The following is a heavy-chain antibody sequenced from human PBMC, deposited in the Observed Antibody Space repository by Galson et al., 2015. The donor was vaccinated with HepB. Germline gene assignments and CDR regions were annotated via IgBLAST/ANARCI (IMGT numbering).Heavy chain of an antibody. CDR1: GFTLRNYA. D-gene: IGHD3-3*01. CDR3: AKDYESEAFDI. CDR2: ISDNGDNA. V-gene: IGHV3-23*01. J-gene: IGHJ3*02. Sequence: SLRLSCAASGFTLRNYAMNWVRQGPGKGLEWVSRISDNGDNAQYADSVKGRFTISRDNSKNTMYLQMNSLRVEDTALYFCAKDYESEAFDIWGQGTMVTVSS.